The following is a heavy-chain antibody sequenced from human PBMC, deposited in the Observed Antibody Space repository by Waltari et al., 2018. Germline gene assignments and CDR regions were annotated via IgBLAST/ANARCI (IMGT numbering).Heavy chain of an antibody. D-gene: IGHD3-10*01. Sequence: EVQLVESGGGLVQPGGSLRLSCAASGFTVSSNYMSWVRQSPGKGLGWASVIYGGGSTYYADSVKGRFTISRDNSKNTLYLQMNSLRAEDTAVYYCARSKGVRGNDPLGYWGQGTLVTVSS. V-gene: IGHV3-66*02. CDR2: IYGGGST. J-gene: IGHJ4*02. CDR1: GFTVSSNY. CDR3: ARSKGVRGNDPLGY.